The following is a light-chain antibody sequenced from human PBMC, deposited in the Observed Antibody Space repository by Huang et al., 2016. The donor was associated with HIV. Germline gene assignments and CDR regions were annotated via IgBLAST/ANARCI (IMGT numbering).Light chain of an antibody. V-gene: IGKV3-15*01. CDR1: QSLSSQ. CDR2: GVS. J-gene: IGKJ1*01. Sequence: EIVMTQYPATLSVSPGERVTLSCRASQSLSSQLAWYQQKRGQAPRLLIYGVSTRATDIPARFSGSGSGTDFTLTINSLQSEDVATYYCQQYNDWPLTFGQGTEVEIK. CDR3: QQYNDWPLT.